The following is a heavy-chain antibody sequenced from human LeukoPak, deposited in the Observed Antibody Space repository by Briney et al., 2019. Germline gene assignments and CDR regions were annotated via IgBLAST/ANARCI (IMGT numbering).Heavy chain of an antibody. Sequence: GASVKVSCKASGYTFTGYYMHWVRQAPGQGLEWMGWISAYNGNTNYAQKLQGRVTMTTDTSTSTAYMELRSLRSDDTAVYYCARNRMDSSSVFFDYWGQGTLVTVSS. J-gene: IGHJ4*02. CDR2: ISAYNGNT. V-gene: IGHV1-18*04. CDR1: GYTFTGYY. D-gene: IGHD6-6*01. CDR3: ARNRMDSSSVFFDY.